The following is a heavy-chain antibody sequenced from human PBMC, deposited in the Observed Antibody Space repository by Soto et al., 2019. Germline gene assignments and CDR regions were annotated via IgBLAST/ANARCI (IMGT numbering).Heavy chain of an antibody. CDR2: ISSNGGST. CDR1: GFTFSSYA. J-gene: IGHJ4*02. D-gene: IGHD3-9*01. Sequence: EVQLLESGGGLVQPGGSLRLSCAASGFTFSSYAMSWVRQAPGKGLEWVSTISSNGGSTYYTDSVKGRFTISRDNSKNTLYLQMNSLRAEDTAVYYCTKTGEPTGYYWGGFDYWGQGTLVTVSS. CDR3: TKTGEPTGYYWGGFDY. V-gene: IGHV3-23*01.